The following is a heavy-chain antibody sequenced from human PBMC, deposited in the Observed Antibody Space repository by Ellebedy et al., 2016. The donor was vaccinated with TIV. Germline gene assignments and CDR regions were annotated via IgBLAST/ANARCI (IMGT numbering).Heavy chain of an antibody. Sequence: GESLKISXAPSGFTFSNYWMSWVRQAPGKGLEWVANIQQYGSEKYYVASVQGRFTISKGNATNSLFLQMNSLRAEDTAVYYCAGGNYYDSAGYFLWGQGTRVTVSS. CDR3: AGGNYYDSAGYFL. CDR2: IQQYGSEK. V-gene: IGHV3-7*03. J-gene: IGHJ4*01. CDR1: GFTFSNYW. D-gene: IGHD3-22*01.